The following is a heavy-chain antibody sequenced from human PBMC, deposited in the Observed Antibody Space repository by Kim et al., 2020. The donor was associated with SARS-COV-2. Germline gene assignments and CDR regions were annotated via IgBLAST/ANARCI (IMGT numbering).Heavy chain of an antibody. V-gene: IGHV6-1*01. CDR3: ARESGYDSTYYFDY. D-gene: IGHD5-12*01. J-gene: IGHJ4*02. Sequence: AVSVKSRITINPDTSKNQFSLQLNSVTPEDTAVYYCARESGYDSTYYFDYWGQGTLVTVSS.